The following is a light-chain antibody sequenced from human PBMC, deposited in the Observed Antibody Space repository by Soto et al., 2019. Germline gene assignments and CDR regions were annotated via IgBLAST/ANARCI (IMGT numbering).Light chain of an antibody. V-gene: IGLV1-44*01. Sequence: QSVLTQPPSASGAPGQTVTISCSGSSSNIGSNPVNWYQQFPGTAPRLLIYNNDQRPSGVPDRFSGSRRGTSASLAISGLQSENEADYYCAAWDDSLNGLVFGGGTKLTVL. CDR1: SSNIGSNP. CDR3: AAWDDSLNGLV. J-gene: IGLJ2*01. CDR2: NND.